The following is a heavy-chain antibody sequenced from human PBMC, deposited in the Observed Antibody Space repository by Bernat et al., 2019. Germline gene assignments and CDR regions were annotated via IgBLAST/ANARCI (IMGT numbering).Heavy chain of an antibody. CDR2: ISYDGSNK. J-gene: IGHJ1*01. V-gene: IGHV3-30-3*01. CDR3: ARDWERAIVEGKITFIGYFQH. Sequence: QVQLVESGGGVVQPGRSLRLSCAASGFTFSSYAMHWVRQAPGKGLEWVAVISYDGSNKYYADSVKGRFTISRDNSKNTLYLQMNSLRAEDTAVYYYARDWERAIVEGKITFIGYFQHWGQGTLVTVSS. D-gene: IGHD3-22*01. CDR1: GFTFSSYA.